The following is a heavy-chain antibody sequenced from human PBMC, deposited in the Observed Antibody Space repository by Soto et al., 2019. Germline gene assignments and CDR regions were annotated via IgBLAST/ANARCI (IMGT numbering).Heavy chain of an antibody. V-gene: IGHV1-18*01. CDR2: ISAYNGNT. Sequence: QVQLVQSGAEVKKPGASVKVSCKASGYTFTSYYISWVRQAPGQGLEWMGWISAYNGNTNYSQKLQGRVTMTTDTPTSTAYMELGSLRSEDTAVNYCTREATAEDYWGQGTLVTVSS. J-gene: IGHJ4*02. CDR1: GYTFTSYY. CDR3: TREATAEDY.